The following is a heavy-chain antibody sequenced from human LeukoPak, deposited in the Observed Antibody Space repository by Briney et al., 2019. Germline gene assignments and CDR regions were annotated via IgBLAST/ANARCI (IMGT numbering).Heavy chain of an antibody. CDR1: GFTFSSYG. D-gene: IGHD3-22*01. CDR2: ISYDGSNK. V-gene: IGHV3-30*18. CDR3: AKASITMIVVVIIDY. J-gene: IGHJ4*02. Sequence: PGGSLRLSCAASGFTFSSYGMHWVRQAPGKGLEWVAVISYDGSNKYYADSVKGRFTISRDNSKNTLYLQMNSLRAEDTAVYYCAKASITMIVVVIIDYWGQGTLVTVSS.